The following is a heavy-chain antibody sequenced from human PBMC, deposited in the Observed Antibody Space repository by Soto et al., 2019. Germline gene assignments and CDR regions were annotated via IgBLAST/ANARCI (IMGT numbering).Heavy chain of an antibody. V-gene: IGHV2-5*02. Sequence: QITLKESGPTLVKPTQTLTLTCTFSGFSLNTGGLAVAWIRQSPGKALEWLAVIYGDDNKVYSPSLKSRLTITKDTSKSQVVLSMTNMDPVDTATYFCSHRLRSTFHCWGQGTLVTVSS. J-gene: IGHJ4*02. CDR3: SHRLRSTFHC. CDR1: GFSLNTGGLA. CDR2: IYGDDNK.